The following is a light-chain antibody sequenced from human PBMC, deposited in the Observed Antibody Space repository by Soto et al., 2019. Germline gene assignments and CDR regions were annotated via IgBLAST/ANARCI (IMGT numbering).Light chain of an antibody. CDR3: MQGTHWPLT. J-gene: IGKJ5*01. V-gene: IGKV2-30*01. CDR1: HRPAYRNSNTY. CDR2: KVS. Sequence: EQTQSAQSLPDTLGQPASTYCRSSHRPAYRNSNTYLTWFQQRPGQSPRRLIYKVSGRDCGVPDRFSGSGSATDFTLKISRVEAEDVGVYYCMQGTHWPLTFGQGTRLEIK.